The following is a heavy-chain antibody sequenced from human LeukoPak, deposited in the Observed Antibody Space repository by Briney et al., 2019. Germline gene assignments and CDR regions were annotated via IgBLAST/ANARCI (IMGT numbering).Heavy chain of an antibody. J-gene: IGHJ6*02. V-gene: IGHV1-2*06. CDR3: AKDGGYCTSANCFDYYYGLDV. Sequence: ASVKVSCKASEYTFSDYFIHWMRQAPGQGIEWMGRINPNSGATDFAQKFQGRVTLTSDTSISTAYMEVSGLTSDDTAVYYCAKDGGYCTSANCFDYYYGLDVWSQGTTVIVSS. CDR1: EYTFSDYF. CDR2: INPNSGAT. D-gene: IGHD2-2*01.